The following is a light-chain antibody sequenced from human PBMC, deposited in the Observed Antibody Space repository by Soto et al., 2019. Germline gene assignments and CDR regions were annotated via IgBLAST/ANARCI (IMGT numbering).Light chain of an antibody. CDR2: KAS. V-gene: IGKV1-5*03. CDR1: QSINSW. Sequence: DIQMTQSPSTLSASVGDRVTITCRASQSINSWLAWYQQKPWRAPKLLIYKASSLESGVPSRFSGSGSGTEFTLTISSLQPDDFATYYCQQYTSYSTFGQGTKVEIK. J-gene: IGKJ1*01. CDR3: QQYTSYST.